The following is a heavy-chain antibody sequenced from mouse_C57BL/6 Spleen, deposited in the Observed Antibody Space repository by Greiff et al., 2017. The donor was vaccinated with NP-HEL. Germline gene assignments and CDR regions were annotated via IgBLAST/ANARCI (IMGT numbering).Heavy chain of an antibody. CDR1: GYTFTSYW. CDR2: IDPSDSYT. Sequence: VQLQQPGAELVRPGTSVKLSCKASGYTFTSYWMHWVKQRPGQGLEWIGVIDPSDSYTNYNQKFKGKATLTVDTSSSTAYMQLSSLTSEDSAVYYCARPLAMDYWGQGTSVTVSS. CDR3: ARPLAMDY. J-gene: IGHJ4*01. V-gene: IGHV1-59*01.